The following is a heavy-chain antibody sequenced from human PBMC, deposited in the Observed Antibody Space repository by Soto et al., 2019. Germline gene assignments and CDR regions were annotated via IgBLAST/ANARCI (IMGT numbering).Heavy chain of an antibody. Sequence: PVGSLRLSCAASGFTFDDYAMHWVRQAPGKGLEWVSGISWNSGSIGYADSVKGRFTISRDNAKNSLYLQMNSLRAEDTALYYCAKGVGLGSYYEEGIDYWGQGTLVTVSS. D-gene: IGHD1-26*01. CDR1: GFTFDDYA. CDR2: ISWNSGSI. J-gene: IGHJ4*02. CDR3: AKGVGLGSYYEEGIDY. V-gene: IGHV3-9*01.